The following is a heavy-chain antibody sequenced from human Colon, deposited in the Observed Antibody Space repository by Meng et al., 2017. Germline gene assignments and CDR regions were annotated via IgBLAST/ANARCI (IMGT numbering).Heavy chain of an antibody. Sequence: GGSLRLSCAASGFTFSDHYMDWVRQAPGKGLEWVGRIRNAGNGYTTDYAASVSGRFTISRDDSNKSLYLQMNTLKTEDTAVYYCTRGFCSGGTCYLGDSWGQGTLVTVSS. J-gene: IGHJ4*02. CDR2: IRNAGNGYTT. CDR1: GFTFSDHY. V-gene: IGHV3-72*01. D-gene: IGHD2-15*01. CDR3: TRGFCSGGTCYLGDS.